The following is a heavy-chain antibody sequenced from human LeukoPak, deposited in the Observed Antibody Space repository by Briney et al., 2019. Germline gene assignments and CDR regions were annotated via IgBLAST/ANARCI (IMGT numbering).Heavy chain of an antibody. V-gene: IGHV3-23*01. CDR3: AKDLRLQSWFDP. J-gene: IGHJ5*02. Sequence: PGGSLRLSCAASGFTFSGFAMSWIRQAPGKGLEWVSSISRSGESTFYADSVRGRFTISRDNSKNTVSLQMESLRAEDTALYYCAKDLRLQSWFDPWGQGTLVTVSS. CDR1: GFTFSGFA. D-gene: IGHD4-11*01. CDR2: ISRSGEST.